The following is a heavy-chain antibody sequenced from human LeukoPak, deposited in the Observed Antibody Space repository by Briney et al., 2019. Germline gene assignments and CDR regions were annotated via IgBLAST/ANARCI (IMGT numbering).Heavy chain of an antibody. D-gene: IGHD6-13*01. CDR2: ISSSSSTI. V-gene: IGHV3-48*01. CDR3: ARDRGEAAAGP. CDR1: GFTFSSYS. J-gene: IGHJ5*02. Sequence: GGSLRLSCAASGFTFSSYSMNWVRQAPGKGLEWVSYISSSSSTIYYTDSVKGRFTISRDNAKNSLYLQMNSLRAEDTAVYYCARDRGEAAAGPWGQGTLVTVSS.